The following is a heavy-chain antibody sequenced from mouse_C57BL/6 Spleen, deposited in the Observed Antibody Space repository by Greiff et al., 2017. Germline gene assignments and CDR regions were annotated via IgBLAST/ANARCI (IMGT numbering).Heavy chain of an antibody. Sequence: VQLQQSGPELVKPGASVKMSCKASGYTFTDYNMHWVKQSHGKSLEWIGYINPNNGGTSYNQKFKGKATLTVNKSSSTAYMELRSLTSEDSAVYYCARSSYYGSSYLDYWGQGTTRTVSS. CDR1: GYTFTDYN. J-gene: IGHJ2*01. D-gene: IGHD1-1*01. CDR3: ARSSYYGSSYLDY. V-gene: IGHV1-22*01. CDR2: INPNNGGT.